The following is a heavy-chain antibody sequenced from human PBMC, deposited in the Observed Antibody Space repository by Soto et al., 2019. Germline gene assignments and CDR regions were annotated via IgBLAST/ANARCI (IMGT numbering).Heavy chain of an antibody. CDR2: INANSGVT. D-gene: IGHD5-12*01. Sequence: ASGKVSCKASRYTFTDYYVHWVRQSPGQGLEWMGWINANSGVTKFPQKFQGRVIMTRDTSISTVYMELSRLTSDDTAVYYCARAGLTTLELATIYWGQGTQVTVSS. CDR3: ARAGLTTLELATIY. J-gene: IGHJ4*02. V-gene: IGHV1-2*02. CDR1: RYTFTDYY.